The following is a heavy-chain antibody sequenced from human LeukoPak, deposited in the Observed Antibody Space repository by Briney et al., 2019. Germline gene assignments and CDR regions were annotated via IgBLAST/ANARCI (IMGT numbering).Heavy chain of an antibody. CDR2: IYSGGHT. Sequence: GGSLRLSCAASGFIVSSNYISWVRQAPGKGLEWVSGIYSGGHTYYADSVKGRFTISRDNSKNTLYLQMNSLRAEDTAVYHCAGKQGSGSLRPLDYWGQGTLVTVSS. CDR3: AGKQGSGSLRPLDY. J-gene: IGHJ4*02. V-gene: IGHV3-53*01. D-gene: IGHD3-10*01. CDR1: GFIVSSNY.